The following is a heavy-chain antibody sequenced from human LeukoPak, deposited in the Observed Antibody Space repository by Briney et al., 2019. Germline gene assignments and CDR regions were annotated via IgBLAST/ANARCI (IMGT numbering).Heavy chain of an antibody. CDR1: GFTVSSNY. CDR3: AKDSNYDFWSGPG. CDR2: IYSGGST. V-gene: IGHV3-53*01. J-gene: IGHJ4*02. D-gene: IGHD3-3*01. Sequence: GGSLRLSCAASGFTVSSNYMSWVRQAPGKGLEWVSVIYSGGSTYYADSVKGRFTISRDNSKNTLYLQMNSLRAEDTAVYYCAKDSNYDFWSGPGWGQGTLVTVSS.